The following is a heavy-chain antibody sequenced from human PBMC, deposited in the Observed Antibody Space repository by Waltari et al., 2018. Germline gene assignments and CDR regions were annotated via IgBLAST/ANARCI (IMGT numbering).Heavy chain of an antibody. D-gene: IGHD2-15*01. J-gene: IGHJ6*02. CDR1: GGSISSSNW. V-gene: IGHV4-4*02. CDR3: ARVGGYCSGGSCRRDYYYYYGMDV. CDR2: IDHSGGT. Sequence: QVQLQESGPGLVKPSGTLSLTCAVSGGSISSSNWWSWVRKPPGKGLEWIGEIDHSGGTTHNPALKSRVTIAVDKSKNQFSLKLSSGTAADTAVYYCARVGGYCSGGSCRRDYYYYYGMDVWGQGTTVTVSS.